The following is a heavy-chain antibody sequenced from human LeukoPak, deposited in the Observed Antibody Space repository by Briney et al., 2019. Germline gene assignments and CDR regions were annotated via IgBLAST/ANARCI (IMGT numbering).Heavy chain of an antibody. Sequence: PSETLSLTCTVSGGSISSSSYYWGWIRQPPGKGLEWIGSNYYSGSTYYNPSLKSRVTISVDTSKNQFSLKLSSVTAADTAVYYCARLNTGGSYYLYYYYYMDVWGKGTTVTVSS. D-gene: IGHD1-26*01. V-gene: IGHV4-39*01. CDR1: GGSISSSSYY. CDR3: ARLNTGGSYYLYYYYYMDV. J-gene: IGHJ6*03. CDR2: NYYSGST.